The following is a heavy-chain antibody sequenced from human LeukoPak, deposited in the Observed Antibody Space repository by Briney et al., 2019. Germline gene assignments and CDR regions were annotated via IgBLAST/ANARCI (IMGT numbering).Heavy chain of an antibody. CDR2: IYHSGST. V-gene: IGHV4-38-2*02. CDR3: ARGQARLSWFDP. CDR1: GYSISSGYY. J-gene: IGHJ5*02. D-gene: IGHD3-16*01. Sequence: PETLSLTCTVSGYSISSGYYWGWIRQPPGKGLEWIGSIYHSGSTYYKPSLKSQVTISLDTSKNQFSLKLSSVTAADTAVYYCARGQARLSWFDPWGQGTLVTVSS.